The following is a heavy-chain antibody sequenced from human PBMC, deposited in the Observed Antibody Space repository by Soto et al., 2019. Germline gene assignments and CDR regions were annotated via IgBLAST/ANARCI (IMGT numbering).Heavy chain of an antibody. V-gene: IGHV3-30*18. Sequence: XGSLRLSCAAAGFTFSSYDMHWVRQAPGKGLEWVAVISYDGSNKYYADSVKGRFTISRDNSKNTLYLQMNSLRAEDTAVYYCAKDLRYYDSSGQGHWGQGPLVTVSS. CDR3: AKDLRYYDSSGQGH. J-gene: IGHJ4*02. CDR2: ISYDGSNK. CDR1: GFTFSSYD. D-gene: IGHD3-22*01.